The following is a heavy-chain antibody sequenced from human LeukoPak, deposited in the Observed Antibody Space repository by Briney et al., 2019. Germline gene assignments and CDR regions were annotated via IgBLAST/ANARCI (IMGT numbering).Heavy chain of an antibody. D-gene: IGHD6-19*01. CDR1: GFTFSDYY. J-gene: IGHJ2*01. CDR3: ARGDSSGWDWYFDL. V-gene: IGHV3-11*06. Sequence: PGGSLRLSCAASGFTFSDYYMSWIRQAPGKGLEWVSYISRSSSYTNYADSVKGRFSISRDNAKNSLYLQMNSLRAEDTAVYYCARGDSSGWDWYFDLWGRGTLVTVSS. CDR2: ISRSSSYT.